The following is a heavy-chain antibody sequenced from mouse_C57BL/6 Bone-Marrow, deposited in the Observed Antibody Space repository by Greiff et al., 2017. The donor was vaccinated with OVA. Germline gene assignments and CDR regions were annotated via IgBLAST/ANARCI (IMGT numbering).Heavy chain of an antibody. Sequence: VQLQQSGAELVRPGTSVKVSCKASGYAFTNYLIEWVKQRPGQGLEWIGVINPGSGGTNYNEKFKGKATLTADKSSSTAYMQISSLTSEDSAVYFCARLYYDYDYAMDYWGQGTSVTVSS. CDR3: ARLYYDYDYAMDY. J-gene: IGHJ4*01. D-gene: IGHD2-4*01. CDR1: GYAFTNYL. V-gene: IGHV1-54*01. CDR2: INPGSGGT.